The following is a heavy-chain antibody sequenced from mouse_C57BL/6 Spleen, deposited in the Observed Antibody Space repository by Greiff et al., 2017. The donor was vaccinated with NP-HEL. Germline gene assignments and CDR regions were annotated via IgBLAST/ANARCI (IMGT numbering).Heavy chain of an antibody. CDR3: ATLNWGNDY. V-gene: IGHV5-17*01. CDR1: GFTFSDYG. CDR2: ISSGSSTI. Sequence: EVKLMESGGGLVKPGGSLKLSCAASGFTFSDYGMHWVRQAPEKGLEWVAYISSGSSTIYYADTVKGRFTISRDNAKNTLFLQMTSLRSEDTAMYYCATLNWGNDYWGQGTTLTVSS. J-gene: IGHJ2*01. D-gene: IGHD4-1*01.